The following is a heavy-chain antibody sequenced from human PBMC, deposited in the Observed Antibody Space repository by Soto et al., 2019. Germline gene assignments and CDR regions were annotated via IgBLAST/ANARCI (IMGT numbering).Heavy chain of an antibody. CDR1: GYTFTSYD. CDR3: ARVNRYNWNGQPNGMDV. Sequence: QVPLVQSGAEVKKPGASVKVSCKASGYTFTSYDINWVRQATGQGLEWMGWMNPNSGNTGYAQKFQGRVTMTRNTSISTAYMELSSLRSEDTAVYYCARVNRYNWNGQPNGMDVWGQGTTVTVSS. J-gene: IGHJ6*02. V-gene: IGHV1-8*01. D-gene: IGHD1-20*01. CDR2: MNPNSGNT.